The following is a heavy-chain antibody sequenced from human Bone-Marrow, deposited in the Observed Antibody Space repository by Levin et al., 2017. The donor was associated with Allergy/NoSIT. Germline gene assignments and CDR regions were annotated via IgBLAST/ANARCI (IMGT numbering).Heavy chain of an antibody. D-gene: IGHD3-10*01. CDR1: GYDFTDFY. V-gene: IGHV1-2*02. CDR2: LDTHKGGT. CDR3: VSGDPLFDN. Sequence: ASVKVSCKTSGYDFTDFYIHWVRQAPGQGLEWVGWLDTHKGGTNLAQKFRDRITLACDTSITTAYLGLASLTSDDTAMYYCVSGDPLFDNWGQGTLVTVSS. J-gene: IGHJ4*02.